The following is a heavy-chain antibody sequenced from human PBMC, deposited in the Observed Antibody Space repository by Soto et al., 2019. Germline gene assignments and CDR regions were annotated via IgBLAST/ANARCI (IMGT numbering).Heavy chain of an antibody. CDR1: GFTFSSYG. J-gene: IGHJ4*02. D-gene: IGHD7-27*01. V-gene: IGHV3-30*18. Sequence: QVQLVESGGGVVQPGRSLRLSCAASGFTFSSYGMHWVRQAPGKGLEWVAVISYDGSNKYYADSVTGRFTISRDNSKNTQYLKMNSLRPEDTDVYYCAKVWPGTGGACDYWGQGTLVTVSS. CDR2: ISYDGSNK. CDR3: AKVWPGTGGACDY.